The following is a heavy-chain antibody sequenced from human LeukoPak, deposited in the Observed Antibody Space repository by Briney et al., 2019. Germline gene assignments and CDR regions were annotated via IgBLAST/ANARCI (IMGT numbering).Heavy chain of an antibody. J-gene: IGHJ4*02. CDR3: VYYDSSGFYYGRLRY. CDR2: IDSSSENI. V-gene: IGHV3-23*05. CDR1: GFTFNRHA. D-gene: IGHD3-22*01. Sequence: GGSLRLSCTASGFTFNRHAMCWVRQATGKGLEWVSAIDSSSENIYSADSVKGRFTVSRDNAKRTLYLHMNSLRVEDTAMYYCVYYDSSGFYYGRLRYWGQGTLVIVSS.